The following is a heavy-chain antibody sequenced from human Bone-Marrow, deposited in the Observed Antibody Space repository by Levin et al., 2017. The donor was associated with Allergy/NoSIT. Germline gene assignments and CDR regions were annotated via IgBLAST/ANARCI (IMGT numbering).Heavy chain of an antibody. J-gene: IGHJ3*02. D-gene: IGHD3-16*02. CDR3: ARGLITFGGVIVADAFDI. CDR2: MNPNSGNT. V-gene: IGHV1-8*01. CDR1: GYTFTSYD. Sequence: ASVKVSCKASGYTFTSYDINWVRQATGQGLEWMGWMNPNSGNTGYAQKFQGRVTMTRNTSISTAYMELSSLRSEDTAVYYCARGLITFGGVIVADAFDIWGQGTMVTVSS.